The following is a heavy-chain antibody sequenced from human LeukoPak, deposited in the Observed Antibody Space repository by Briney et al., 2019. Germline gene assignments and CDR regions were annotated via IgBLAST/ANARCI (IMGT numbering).Heavy chain of an antibody. Sequence: SETLSLTCTVSGGSISSYYWSWIRQPPGKGLEWIGYIYYSGSTNYNLSLKSRVTISVDTSKNQFSLKLSSVTAADTAVYYCARGDGSGYDYYGMDVWGKGTTVTVSS. CDR1: GGSISSYY. D-gene: IGHD1-14*01. J-gene: IGHJ6*04. V-gene: IGHV4-59*01. CDR2: IYYSGST. CDR3: ARGDGSGYDYYGMDV.